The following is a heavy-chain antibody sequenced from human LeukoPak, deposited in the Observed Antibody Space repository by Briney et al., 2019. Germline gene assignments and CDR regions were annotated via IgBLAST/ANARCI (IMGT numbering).Heavy chain of an antibody. CDR3: ARVGYSGYDSRPVFNY. J-gene: IGHJ4*02. CDR2: INTGNGNT. CDR1: GYTFTSYY. Sequence: GASVKVSCKASGYTFTSYYMHWVRQAPGQRLEWMGWINTGNGNTKYSQKFQGRVTITRATSASIAYMELSSLRSEDTAVYYCARVGYSGYDSRPVFNYWGQGTLVTVSS. D-gene: IGHD5-12*01. V-gene: IGHV1-3*04.